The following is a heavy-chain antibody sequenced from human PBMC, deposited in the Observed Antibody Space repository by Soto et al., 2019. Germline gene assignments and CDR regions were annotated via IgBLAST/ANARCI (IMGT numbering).Heavy chain of an antibody. CDR1: GFTFSSYA. Sequence: PGGSLRLSCAASGFTFSSYAMSWVRQAPGKGLEWVSAISGSGGSTYSADSVKGRSTISLKNSKNTVYLQMNSLRAGDTAVHYCAKPRITIFGVAPPWDRFDPWGQGPLVTVSS. CDR3: AKPRITIFGVAPPWDRFDP. CDR2: ISGSGGST. J-gene: IGHJ5*02. V-gene: IGHV3-23*01. D-gene: IGHD3-3*01.